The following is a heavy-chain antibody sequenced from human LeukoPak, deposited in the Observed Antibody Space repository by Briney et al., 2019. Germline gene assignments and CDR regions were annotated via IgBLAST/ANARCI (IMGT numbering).Heavy chain of an antibody. CDR2: IRSKASGATI. V-gene: IGHV3-49*04. CDR1: GFTSTNNG. J-gene: IGHJ4*02. CDR3: TRDAYSTGWNSDY. D-gene: IGHD6-19*01. Sequence: GRSLRLSCIGSGFTSTNNGMSWVRRAPGKGLEWVGCIRSKASGATIQYAASVKGRFSIARDDSKNIAYLQMNSLKTEDTAVYYCTRDAYSTGWNSDYWGQGTLVTVSS.